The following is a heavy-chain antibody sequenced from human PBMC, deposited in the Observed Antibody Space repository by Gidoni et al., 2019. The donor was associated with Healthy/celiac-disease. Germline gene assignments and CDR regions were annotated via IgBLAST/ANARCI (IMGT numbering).Heavy chain of an antibody. CDR1: GLNFSSYS. CDR3: ARDNGYDVPSPDY. V-gene: IGHV3-21*01. D-gene: IGHD5-12*01. J-gene: IGHJ4*02. Sequence: EVQLVESGGGLVKPGGSLRLSCAASGLNFSSYSMNWVRQAPGKGLEWVSSISSSSSYIYYADSVKGRFTISRDNAKNSLYLQMNSLRAEDTAVYYCARDNGYDVPSPDYWGQGTLVTVSS. CDR2: ISSSSSYI.